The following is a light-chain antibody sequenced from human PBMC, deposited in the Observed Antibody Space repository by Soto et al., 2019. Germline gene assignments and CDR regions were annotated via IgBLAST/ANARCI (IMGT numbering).Light chain of an antibody. Sequence: TQSPATLSVSPGERATLSGRASQSVTTNMAWYQQKPGQAPRLLIYGASGRATGIPDRFSGSGSGTDFTLTISRLEPEDFGVYYCQQRSNWPWTFGQGTKVDIK. CDR1: QSVTTN. J-gene: IGKJ1*01. CDR3: QQRSNWPWT. V-gene: IGKV3D-20*02. CDR2: GAS.